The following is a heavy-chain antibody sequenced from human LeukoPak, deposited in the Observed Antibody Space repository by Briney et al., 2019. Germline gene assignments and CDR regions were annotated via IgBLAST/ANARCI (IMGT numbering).Heavy chain of an antibody. CDR2: IYYSGST. Sequence: PSETLSLTCSVSGYSISSSSYYWGWIRQPPGKGLEWIGSIYYSGSTYYNPSLKSRVTISVDTSKNQFSLKLSSVTAADTAVYYCARGFPFDYSSGWYYAFDIWGQGTMVTVSS. D-gene: IGHD6-19*01. J-gene: IGHJ3*02. CDR1: GYSISSSSYY. V-gene: IGHV4-39*07. CDR3: ARGFPFDYSSGWYYAFDI.